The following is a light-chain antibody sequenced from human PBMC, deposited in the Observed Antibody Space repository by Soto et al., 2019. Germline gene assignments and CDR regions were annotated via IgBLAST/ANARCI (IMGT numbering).Light chain of an antibody. V-gene: IGKV1-5*01. CDR2: HAS. Sequence: DIQMTQSPSTLSASIGDRVTITCRASQSISNWLAWYQQKPRTATKLLIYHASTLESGVPSRFSGSGSGTEFTITISSLQPDDFATYYCQQYNSYSFGQGTKVDI. J-gene: IGKJ1*01. CDR3: QQYNSYS. CDR1: QSISNW.